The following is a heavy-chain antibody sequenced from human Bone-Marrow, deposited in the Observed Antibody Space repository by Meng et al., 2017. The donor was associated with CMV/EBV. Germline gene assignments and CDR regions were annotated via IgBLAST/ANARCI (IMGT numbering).Heavy chain of an antibody. CDR3: AKGPHLVGATDPFDY. D-gene: IGHD1-26*01. CDR1: GGTFSSYA. V-gene: IGHV1-69*05. J-gene: IGHJ4*02. CDR2: IIPIFGTA. Sequence: SVKVSCKASGGTFSSYAISWVRQAPGQGLEWMGGIIPIFGTANYAQKFQGRVTITTDESTSTAYMELSSLRSEDTAVYYCAKGPHLVGATDPFDYCGQGTLVTVSS.